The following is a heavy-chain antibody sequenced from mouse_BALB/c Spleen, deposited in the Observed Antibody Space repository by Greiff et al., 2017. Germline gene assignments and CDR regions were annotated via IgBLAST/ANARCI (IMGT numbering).Heavy chain of an antibody. CDR3: NAGRGFAY. J-gene: IGHJ3*01. CDR1: GFTINDYY. Sequence: VQLQQSGAELVRSGASVKLSCTASGFTINDYYMHWVKQRPEQGLEWIGWIDPENGDTEYAPKFQGKATMTADTSSNTAYLQLSSLTSEDTAVYYCNAGRGFAYWGQGTLVTVSA. V-gene: IGHV14-4*02. D-gene: IGHD4-1*01. CDR2: IDPENGDT.